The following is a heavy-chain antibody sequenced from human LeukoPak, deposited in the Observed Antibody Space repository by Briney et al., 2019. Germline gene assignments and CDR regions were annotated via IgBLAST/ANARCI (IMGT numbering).Heavy chain of an antibody. Sequence: GGSLRLSCAASGFTFSSYGIHWVRQAPGKGLEWVAFIRYDGSNKYYADSVKGRFTISRDNSKDTLYLQMNSLRAEDTAVYYCAGNHRGSGSDYYFDYWGQGTLVTVSS. CDR1: GFTFSSYG. CDR3: AGNHRGSGSDYYFDY. D-gene: IGHD3-10*01. J-gene: IGHJ4*02. CDR2: IRYDGSNK. V-gene: IGHV3-30*02.